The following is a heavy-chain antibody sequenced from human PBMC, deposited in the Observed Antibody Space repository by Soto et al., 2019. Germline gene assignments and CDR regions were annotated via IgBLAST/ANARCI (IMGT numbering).Heavy chain of an antibody. D-gene: IGHD6-19*01. CDR2: ISAYNGNT. CDR3: ARFGTPGIAVAGTYYYYGMDV. CDR1: GYNFKTYG. J-gene: IGHJ6*02. Sequence: QVQLVQSGAEVKNPVASVKVSCEASGYNFKTYGINWLRQAPGQVLEWMGWISAYNGNTNSAQKFEGRVARTTDAPPSTACVELRGLRSEDTAVYYCARFGTPGIAVAGTYYYYGMDVWGQGTTVTVSS. V-gene: IGHV1-18*01.